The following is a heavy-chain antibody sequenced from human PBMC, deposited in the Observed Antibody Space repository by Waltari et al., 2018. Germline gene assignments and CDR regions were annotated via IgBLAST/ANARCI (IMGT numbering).Heavy chain of an antibody. Sequence: EVQLVESGGDLVKPGGSLRLSCAVSGFTFDNAWMSWVRQAPGKGLEWVGRIKSKNDGETTDYAAPVKGRFTISRDDSKSTLYLQMNSLKTDDTANCAIPRSNWNYDFDYWGQGTLVAVSS. CDR1: GFTFDNAW. J-gene: IGHJ4*02. D-gene: IGHD1-7*01. V-gene: IGHV3-15*01. CDR3: PRSNWNYDFDY. CDR2: IKSKNDGETT.